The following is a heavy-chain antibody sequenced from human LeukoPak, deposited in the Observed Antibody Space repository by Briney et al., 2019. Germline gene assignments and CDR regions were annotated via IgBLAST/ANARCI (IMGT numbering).Heavy chain of an antibody. Sequence: GGSLRLSCAASGFTFSSYWMNWARQAPGKGLEWVASINHNGNVNYYVDSVKGRFTISRDNAKNSLYLQMSNLRAEDTAVYYCVRGMDVWGQGTTVTVSS. CDR1: GFTFSSYW. CDR2: INHNGNVN. V-gene: IGHV3-7*03. CDR3: VRGMDV. J-gene: IGHJ6*02.